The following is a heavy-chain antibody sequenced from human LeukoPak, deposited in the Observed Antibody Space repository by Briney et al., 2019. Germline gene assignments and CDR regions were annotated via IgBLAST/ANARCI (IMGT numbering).Heavy chain of an antibody. CDR3: AIFFFFQAEDGIRDTVHVSAFLLNRSSDL. CDR2: IYYSGSP. J-gene: IGHJ2*01. V-gene: IGHV4-31*02. D-gene: IGHD3-3*01. Sequence: HQGKGLEWIGYIYYSGSPYYNPSLKSRVTISVDTSKNQFALKLSSVTAADTAVYYYAIFFFFQAEDGIRDTVHVSAFLLNRSSDL.